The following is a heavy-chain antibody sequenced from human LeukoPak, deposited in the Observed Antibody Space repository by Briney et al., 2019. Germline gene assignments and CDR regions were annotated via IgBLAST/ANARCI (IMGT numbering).Heavy chain of an antibody. D-gene: IGHD2-8*01. CDR2: ISSDGSNK. CDR1: GFTFSSYG. V-gene: IGHV3-30*18. J-gene: IGHJ6*02. CDR3: AKDRIDCTNGVCYQYYYYGMDV. Sequence: GGSLKLSCEASGFTFSSYGMRWVRQAPGQGLEWVGVISSDGSNKNYADTVKGRFTMSRDTSKNTMYLQMNSLRAEDTAVYYCAKDRIDCTNGVCYQYYYYGMDVWGQGTTVTVSS.